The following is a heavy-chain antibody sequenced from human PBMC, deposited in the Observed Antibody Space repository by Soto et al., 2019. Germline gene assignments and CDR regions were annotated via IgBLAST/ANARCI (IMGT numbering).Heavy chain of an antibody. V-gene: IGHV3-23*01. CDR3: AKGTIFGVVISWFDP. CDR2: ISGSGGST. CDR1: GFTFSSYA. J-gene: IGHJ5*02. D-gene: IGHD3-3*01. Sequence: GGSLRLSCAASGFTFSSYAMSWVRQAPGKGLEWVSAISGSGGSTYYADSVKGRFTISRDNSKNTLYLQMNSLRAEDTAVYYCAKGTIFGVVISWFDPWGQGTLVTVSS.